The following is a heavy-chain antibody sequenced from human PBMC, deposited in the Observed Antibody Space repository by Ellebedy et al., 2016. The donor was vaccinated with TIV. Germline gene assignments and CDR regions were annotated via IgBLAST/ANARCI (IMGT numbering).Heavy chain of an antibody. CDR2: IYYSGST. CDR3: ARHGGSGWYSNYYYGMDV. V-gene: IGHV4-59*08. Sequence: MPSETLSLTCTVSGGSISSYYWSWIRQPPGKGLEWIGYIYYSGSTNYNPSLKSRVTISVDTSKNQFSLNLSSVTAADPAVYYCARHGGSGWYSNYYYGMDVWGQGTTVTVSS. CDR1: GGSISSYY. D-gene: IGHD6-19*01. J-gene: IGHJ6*02.